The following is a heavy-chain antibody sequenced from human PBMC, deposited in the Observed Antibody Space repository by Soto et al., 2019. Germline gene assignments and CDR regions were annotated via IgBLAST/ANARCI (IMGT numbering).Heavy chain of an antibody. CDR2: IWHDGSDK. J-gene: IGHJ1*01. D-gene: IGHD3-22*01. CDR1: GIAFSRYG. V-gene: IGHV3-33*01. CDR3: VRDSSGSIEYFQR. Sequence: QEQLVESGGGVVQPGKSLRLSRVASGIAFSRYGMHWVRQAPGKGLEWLALIWHDGSDKYYADSVKGRFTISRDNSKNTVFLEMNSLRVEDTSVYYCVRDSSGSIEYFQRWGQGTLVTVSS.